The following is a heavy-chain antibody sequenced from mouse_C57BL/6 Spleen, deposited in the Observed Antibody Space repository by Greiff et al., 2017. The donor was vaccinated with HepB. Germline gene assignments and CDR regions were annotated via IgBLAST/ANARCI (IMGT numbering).Heavy chain of an antibody. CDR2: INPGSGGT. V-gene: IGHV1-54*01. CDR3: SRNGPYYAMDY. CDR1: GYAFTNYL. J-gene: IGHJ4*01. Sequence: VQLQQSGAELVRPGTSVKVSCKASGYAFTNYLIEWVKQRPGQGLEWIGVINPGSGGTNYNEKFKGKATLTADKSSSTACMQLSSLTSEDSAVYFWSRNGPYYAMDYWGQGTSVTVSS.